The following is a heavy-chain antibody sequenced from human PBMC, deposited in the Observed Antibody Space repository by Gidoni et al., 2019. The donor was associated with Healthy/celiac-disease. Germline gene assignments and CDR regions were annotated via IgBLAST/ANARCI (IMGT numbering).Heavy chain of an antibody. CDR2: INHSGST. CDR3: ARREAYYMDV. CDR1: GGSFSGYY. V-gene: IGHV4-34*01. Sequence: QVQLQQWGAGLLKPSETLSLTCAVYGGSFSGYYWSWIRQPPGKGLEWIGEINHSGSTNYNPSLKSRVTISVDTSKNQFSLKLSSVTAADTAVYYCARREAYYMDVWGKGTTVTVSS. J-gene: IGHJ6*03. D-gene: IGHD1-26*01.